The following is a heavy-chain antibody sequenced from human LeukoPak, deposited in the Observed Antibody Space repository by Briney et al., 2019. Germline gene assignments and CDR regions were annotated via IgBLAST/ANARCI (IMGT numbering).Heavy chain of an antibody. Sequence: ASVKVSCKASGYTFTDYSFHWVRQAPGQGLEWMGWINPNSGGTNYAQKFQGRVTMTRDTSISTAYMEVSRLRSDDTAVYYCARDKDHAFDIWGQGTMVTVSS. CDR2: INPNSGGT. V-gene: IGHV1-2*02. CDR1: GYTFTDYS. J-gene: IGHJ3*02. CDR3: ARDKDHAFDI.